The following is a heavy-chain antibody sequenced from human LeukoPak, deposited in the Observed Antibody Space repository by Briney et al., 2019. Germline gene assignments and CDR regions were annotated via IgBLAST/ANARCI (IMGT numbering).Heavy chain of an antibody. CDR2: ISSSGSTI. Sequence: LSLTCTVSGGSISSYYWSWIRQAPGKGLEWVSYISSSGSTIYYADSVKGRFTISRDNAENSLYLQMNSLRAEDTAVYYCARGYSSGTFDYWGQGTLVTVSS. D-gene: IGHD6-19*01. CDR3: ARGYSSGTFDY. CDR1: GGSISSYY. V-gene: IGHV3-11*01. J-gene: IGHJ4*02.